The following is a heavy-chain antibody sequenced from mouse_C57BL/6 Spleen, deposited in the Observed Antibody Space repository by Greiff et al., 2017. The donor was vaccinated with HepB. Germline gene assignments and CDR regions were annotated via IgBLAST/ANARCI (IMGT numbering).Heavy chain of an antibody. V-gene: IGHV3-1*01. CDR1: GYSITSGYD. CDR2: ISYSGST. CDR3: ARDRGLRRGFAY. J-gene: IGHJ3*01. D-gene: IGHD2-4*01. Sequence: EVQLPQSGPGMVKPSQSLSLTCTVTGYSITSGYDWHWIRHFPGNKLEWMGYISYSGSTNYNPSLKSRISITHDTSKNHFFLKLNSVTTEDTATYYCARDRGLRRGFAYWGQGTLVTVSA.